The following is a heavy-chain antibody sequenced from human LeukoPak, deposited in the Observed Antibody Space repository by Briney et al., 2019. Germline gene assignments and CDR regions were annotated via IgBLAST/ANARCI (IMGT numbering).Heavy chain of an antibody. CDR1: GFTFSNYA. D-gene: IGHD3-22*01. Sequence: PGGSLRLSCAASGFTFSNYAMNWVRQAPGKGLEWVSGISGSGGTTYYADSVKGRFTISRDNSKNTLYLQMNSPRGEDTAVYYCAKGSRTIVVVIAPNFDYWGQGTLVTVSS. CDR3: AKGSRTIVVVIAPNFDY. CDR2: ISGSGGTT. V-gene: IGHV3-23*01. J-gene: IGHJ4*02.